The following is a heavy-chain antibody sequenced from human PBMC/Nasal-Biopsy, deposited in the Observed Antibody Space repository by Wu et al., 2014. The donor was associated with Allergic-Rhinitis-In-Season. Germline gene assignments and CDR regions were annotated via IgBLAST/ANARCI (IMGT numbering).Heavy chain of an antibody. CDR2: ISGDSGSV. CDR1: GFTFDDYA. Sequence: SLRLSCAASGFTFDDYAMHWVRQAPGKGLEWVSGISGDSGSVGYADSVKGRFIISRDNAKNSLYLQMNSLRPEDTAFYYCAKTQAPYYGMGVWGQGTTVTVSS. J-gene: IGHJ6*02. V-gene: IGHV3-9*01. CDR3: AKTQAPYYGMGV.